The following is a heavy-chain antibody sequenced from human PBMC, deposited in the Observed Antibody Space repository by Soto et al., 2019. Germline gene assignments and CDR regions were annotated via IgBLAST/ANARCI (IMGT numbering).Heavy chain of an antibody. CDR2: ISSDGRST. J-gene: IGHJ4*02. CDR1: GFTLSSYA. V-gene: IGHV3-64D*06. Sequence: PGGSLRLSCSVSGFTLSSYAMHWVRQAPGKGLEYASSISSDGRSTYYAASVKGRFTISRDNSKNMLYLQMSSLRPDDTAMYYCVKDRFIDYWGQGTLVTVS. CDR3: VKDRFIDY.